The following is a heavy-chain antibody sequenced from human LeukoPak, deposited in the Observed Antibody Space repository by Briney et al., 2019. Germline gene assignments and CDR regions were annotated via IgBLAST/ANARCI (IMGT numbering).Heavy chain of an antibody. D-gene: IGHD6-6*01. CDR3: ARAFEYSSSSWGDGVYYFDY. Sequence: PSETLSLTCTVSGGSISSYYWSWIRQPPGKGLEWIGYIYYSGSTNYNPSLKSRVTISVDTSKNQFSLKLSSVTAADTAVYYCARAFEYSSSSWGDGVYYFDYWGQGTLVTVSS. J-gene: IGHJ4*02. CDR2: IYYSGST. V-gene: IGHV4-59*01. CDR1: GGSISSYY.